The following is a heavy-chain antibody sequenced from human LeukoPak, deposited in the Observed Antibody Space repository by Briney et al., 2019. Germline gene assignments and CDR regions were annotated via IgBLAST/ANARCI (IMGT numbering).Heavy chain of an antibody. CDR3: AREFEMDV. D-gene: IGHD3-10*01. CDR1: GFTFSDYY. V-gene: IGHV3-11*06. Sequence: GGSLRLSCAASGFTFSDYYMSWIRQAPGKGLEWVSYISTNSTYTIYADSVKGRFTISRDNAKNSLFLQMSSLRDEDTAVYYCAREFEMDVWGQGTTVTVSS. CDR2: ISTNSTYT. J-gene: IGHJ6*02.